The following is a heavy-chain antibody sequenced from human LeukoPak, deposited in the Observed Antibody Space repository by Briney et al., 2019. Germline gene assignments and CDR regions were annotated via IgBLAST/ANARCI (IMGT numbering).Heavy chain of an antibody. CDR2: IYTSGST. D-gene: IGHD3-16*02. CDR1: GGSISSYY. V-gene: IGHV4-4*07. Sequence: PSETLSLTCTVSGGSISSYYWSWIRQPAGKGLEWIGRIYTSGSTNYNPSLKSRVTMSVDTSKNQFSLKLSSVTAVDTAVYYCARGRDYVWGSYRPVNDAFDIWGQGTMVTVSS. CDR3: ARGRDYVWGSYRPVNDAFDI. J-gene: IGHJ3*02.